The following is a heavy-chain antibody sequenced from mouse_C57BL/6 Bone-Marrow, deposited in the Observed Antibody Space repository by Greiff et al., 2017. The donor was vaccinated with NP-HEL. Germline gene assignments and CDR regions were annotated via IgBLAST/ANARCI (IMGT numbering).Heavy chain of an antibody. CDR2: IYPGDGDT. Sequence: VQLKESGAELVKPGASVKISCKASGYAFSSYWMNWVKQRPGKGLEWIGQIYPGDGDTNYNGKFKGKATLTADKSSSTAYMQLSSLTSEDSAVYFCARRGPRYFDYWGQGTTLTVSS. J-gene: IGHJ2*01. V-gene: IGHV1-80*01. CDR1: GYAFSSYW. D-gene: IGHD3-3*01. CDR3: ARRGPRYFDY.